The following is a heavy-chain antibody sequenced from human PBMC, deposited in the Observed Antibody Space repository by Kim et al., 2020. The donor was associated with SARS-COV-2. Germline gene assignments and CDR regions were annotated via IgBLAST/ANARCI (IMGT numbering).Heavy chain of an antibody. CDR2: ISSSSSTI. Sequence: GGSLRLSCAASGFTFSSYSMNWVRQAPGKGLEWVSYISSSSSTIYYADSVKGRFTISRDNAKNSLYLQMNSLRDEDTAVYYCSIFGVVIIRPGFWFDPWGQGTLVTVSS. CDR1: GFTFSSYS. V-gene: IGHV3-48*02. CDR3: SIFGVVIIRPGFWFDP. J-gene: IGHJ5*02. D-gene: IGHD3-3*01.